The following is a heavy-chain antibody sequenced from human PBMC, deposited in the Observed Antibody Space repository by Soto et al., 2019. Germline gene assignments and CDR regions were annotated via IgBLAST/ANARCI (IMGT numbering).Heavy chain of an antibody. V-gene: IGHV1-18*01. CDR3: ARGHGDYIGDFDY. Sequence: QVQLVQSGTEVKKSGASVKVSCKASGYTFTNYVISWVRQAPGQGLEWVGWISGFNGNTNYAQKLQGRVTMGTDTSTSTAYMQLRSLTSDDTAVYYCARGHGDYIGDFDYWGQGTLVTVSS. D-gene: IGHD4-17*01. CDR1: GYTFTNYV. CDR2: ISGFNGNT. J-gene: IGHJ4*02.